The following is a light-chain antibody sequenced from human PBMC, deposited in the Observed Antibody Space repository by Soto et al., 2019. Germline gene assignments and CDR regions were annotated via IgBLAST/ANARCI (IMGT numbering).Light chain of an antibody. CDR1: QSVSSY. J-gene: IGKJ5*01. CDR2: DAS. CDR3: QQRSDWPT. V-gene: IGKV3-11*01. Sequence: TQSPSTLSASVGDRVTITCRASQSVSSYLAWFQQKPGQAPRLLIYDASNRATGIPARFSGGGSGTDFTLTINSLEPEDSAVYYCQQRSDWPTFGQGTRLEIK.